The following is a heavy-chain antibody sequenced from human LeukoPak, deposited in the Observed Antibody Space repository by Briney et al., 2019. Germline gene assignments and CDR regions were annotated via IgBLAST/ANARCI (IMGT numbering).Heavy chain of an antibody. CDR2: IKQDGSEK. Sequence: GGSLRLSCAAPGFTFSSYAMSWVRQAPGKGLEWVANIKQDGSEKYYVDSVKGRFTMSRDNAENSLYLQMNSLRAEDTAVYYCARDPYDSSGYGAFDIWGQGTVVTVSS. J-gene: IGHJ3*02. CDR3: ARDPYDSSGYGAFDI. D-gene: IGHD3-22*01. V-gene: IGHV3-7*01. CDR1: GFTFSSYA.